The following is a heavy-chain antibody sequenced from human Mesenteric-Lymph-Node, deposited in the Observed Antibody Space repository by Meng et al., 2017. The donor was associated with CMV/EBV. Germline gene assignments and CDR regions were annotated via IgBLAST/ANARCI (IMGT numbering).Heavy chain of an antibody. J-gene: IGHJ4*02. Sequence: SGPTLVKPTQTLTLTCTFSGFSLSTSGVGVGWIRQPPGKALEWLALIYWNDDKRYSSSLKSRLTITKDTSKNQVVLTMTDMDPVDTATYYCAHRRHSDERGYYSYNFDYWGQGTLVTVSS. D-gene: IGHD3-22*01. CDR2: IYWNDDK. V-gene: IGHV2-5*01. CDR3: AHRRHSDERGYYSYNFDY. CDR1: GFSLSTSGVG.